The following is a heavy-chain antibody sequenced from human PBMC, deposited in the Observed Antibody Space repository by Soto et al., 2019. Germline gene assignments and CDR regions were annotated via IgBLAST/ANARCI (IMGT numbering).Heavy chain of an antibody. D-gene: IGHD3-22*01. CDR2: IYYSGST. Sequence: QLQLQESGPGLVKPSETLSLTCTVSGGSISSSSYYWGWIRQPPGKGLEWIGSIYYSGSTYYNPSLKSRVTISVDTSKNQFSLKLSSVTAADTAVYYCARNIGYYYDSSGSVGYWGQGTLVTVSS. CDR1: GGSISSSSYY. V-gene: IGHV4-39*01. CDR3: ARNIGYYYDSSGSVGY. J-gene: IGHJ4*02.